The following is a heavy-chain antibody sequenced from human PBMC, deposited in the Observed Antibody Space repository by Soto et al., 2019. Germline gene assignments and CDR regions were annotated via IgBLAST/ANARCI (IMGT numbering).Heavy chain of an antibody. J-gene: IGHJ3*02. CDR2: INAGSGNT. D-gene: IGHD3-3*02. Sequence: QAQLVQSGAEMKKPGASVKVSCKATGYTFSAYTMNWVRQAPGQSLEWMGWINAGSGNTKYSQNFQGRVIITRDTTASTVYMELTGLTFEDTAVYYCARDTETLGRRENDGLDIWGQGTMVTVSS. V-gene: IGHV1-3*01. CDR1: GYTFSAYT. CDR3: ARDTETLGRRENDGLDI.